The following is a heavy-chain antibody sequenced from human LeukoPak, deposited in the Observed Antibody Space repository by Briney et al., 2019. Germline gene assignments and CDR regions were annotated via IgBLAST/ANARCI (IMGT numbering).Heavy chain of an antibody. J-gene: IGHJ4*02. CDR3: ARDGAWFGELDFDY. V-gene: IGHV3-9*01. CDR2: ISWNSGSI. CDR1: GFTFDDYA. Sequence: GGSLRLSCAASGFTFDDYAMHWVRQAPGKGLEWVSGISWNSGSIGYADSVKGRFTISRDNSKNTLYLQMNSLRAEDTAVYYCARDGAWFGELDFDYWGQGTLVTVSS. D-gene: IGHD3-10*01.